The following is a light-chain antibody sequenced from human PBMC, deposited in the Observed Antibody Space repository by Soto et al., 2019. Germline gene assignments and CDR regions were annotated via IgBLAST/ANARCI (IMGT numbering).Light chain of an antibody. V-gene: IGKV1-39*01. CDR1: QGISTY. J-gene: IGKJ1*01. CDR2: AAS. Sequence: IHMTQCPSSLSSSVGYIVTITFLASQGISTYLNWYQQKPGKAPKLLIYAASSLQSGVPSRFSGSGSETDFTLTISGLQPEHFATYSCQQSYSTTWTFGQGTKVDIK. CDR3: QQSYSTTWT.